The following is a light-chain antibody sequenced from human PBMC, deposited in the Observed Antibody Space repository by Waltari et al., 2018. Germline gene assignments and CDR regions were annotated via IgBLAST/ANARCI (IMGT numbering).Light chain of an antibody. J-gene: IGLJ1*01. V-gene: IGLV2-8*01. Sequence: QSALTQPPSASGSPGRSVTISCTGTSSDVGGHNFVSWYQQHPGKAPKVIIYEVTNRPSGVADGFCGSKSGNAVALTVSGLQSEDEPDYYCRSYAGSDSPYVFGTGTTVTV. CDR3: RSYAGSDSPYV. CDR1: SSDVGGHNF. CDR2: EVT.